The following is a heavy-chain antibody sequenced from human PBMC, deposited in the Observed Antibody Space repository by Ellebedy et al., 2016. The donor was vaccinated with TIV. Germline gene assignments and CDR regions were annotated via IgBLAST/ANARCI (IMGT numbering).Heavy chain of an antibody. CDR1: GFTLSDYY. J-gene: IGHJ4*02. Sequence: GGSLRLSCAASGFTLSDYYMSWIRQAPGKGLEWVSYISNTNSDSTIYYADSVKGRFTISRDNAKNSLYLQMNGLRAEDTAVYYCVAAFVDYWGQGTLVTVSS. CDR2: ISNTNSDSTI. V-gene: IGHV3-11*04. CDR3: VAAFVDY. D-gene: IGHD6-13*01.